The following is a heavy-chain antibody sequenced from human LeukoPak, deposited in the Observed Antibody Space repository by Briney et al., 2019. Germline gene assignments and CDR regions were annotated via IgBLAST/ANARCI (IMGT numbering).Heavy chain of an antibody. CDR2: INPNSGGT. CDR3: ARSFSLVVPAATGY. Sequence: GASVKVSCKASGYTFTGYYMHWVRQAPGQGLEWMGWINPNSGGTNYAQKFQGRVTMTRDTSISTAYMELSRLRSDDTAVYYCARSFSLVVPAATGYWGQGTLVTVSS. CDR1: GYTFTGYY. J-gene: IGHJ4*02. D-gene: IGHD2-2*01. V-gene: IGHV1-2*02.